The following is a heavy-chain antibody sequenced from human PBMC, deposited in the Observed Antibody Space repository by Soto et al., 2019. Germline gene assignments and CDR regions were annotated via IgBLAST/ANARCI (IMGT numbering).Heavy chain of an antibody. J-gene: IGHJ4*02. V-gene: IGHV3-23*01. CDR3: VASDPFDY. CDR2: ISGSGDKT. Sequence: EVQLLESGGGLVQPGGSLRLSCAVSGFTLRSYVMSWVRQAPGKGLEWVSGISGSGDKTYYPDSVKGRFTISRDNFKNTLYPQMNSLRVEDTAVYYCVASDPFDYWGQGTQVTVSS. CDR1: GFTLRSYV.